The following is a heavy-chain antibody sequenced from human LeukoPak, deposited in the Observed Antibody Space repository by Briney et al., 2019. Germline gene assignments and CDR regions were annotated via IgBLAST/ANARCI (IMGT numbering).Heavy chain of an antibody. V-gene: IGHV4-31*03. CDR1: GGSISSGDYY. Sequence: SETLSLTCTVSGGSISSGDYYWSWIRRHPGKGLEWIGYIYYSGSTYYNPSLKSRVTISVDTSKNQFSLKLSSVTAADTAVYYCARGKEAVAGIIPPTTHFDYWGQGTLVTVSS. CDR3: ARGKEAVAGIIPPTTHFDY. CDR2: IYYSGST. D-gene: IGHD6-19*01. J-gene: IGHJ4*02.